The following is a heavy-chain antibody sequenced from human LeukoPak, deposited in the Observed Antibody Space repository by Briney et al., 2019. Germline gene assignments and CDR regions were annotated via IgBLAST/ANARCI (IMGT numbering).Heavy chain of an antibody. Sequence: SETLSLTCTVSGGSINTPNYYWGWIRQTPGKGLEWIGNIFYSGGTYYSPSLTSRVTISLDTSRNQFSLKLNSVTAADTAVYYCARDYQGGYGDKTVDYWGQGTLVTVSS. V-gene: IGHV4-39*07. CDR3: ARDYQGGYGDKTVDY. CDR1: GGSINTPNYY. D-gene: IGHD5-18*01. J-gene: IGHJ4*02. CDR2: IFYSGGT.